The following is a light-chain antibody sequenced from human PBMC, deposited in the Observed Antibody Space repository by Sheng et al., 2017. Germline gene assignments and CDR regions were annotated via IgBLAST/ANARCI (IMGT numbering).Light chain of an antibody. J-gene: IGLJ2*01. CDR1: NIGTKS. CDR2: YDK. CDR3: QVWDSGSEHVV. Sequence: SYVLTQPPSVSVAPGETARITCAGNNIGTKSVHWYQQKPGQAPVLVVSYDKDRPSGIPERFSGSNSGNTATLTISRVEVGDEADYYCQVWDSGSEHVVFGGGTTLTVL. V-gene: IGLV3-21*02.